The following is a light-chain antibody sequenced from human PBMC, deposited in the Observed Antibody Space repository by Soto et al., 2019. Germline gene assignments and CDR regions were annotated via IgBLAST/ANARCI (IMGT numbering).Light chain of an antibody. J-gene: IGKJ5*01. V-gene: IGKV2D-29*01. CDR1: QSLLHSNGRTF. CDR3: MQNTQVPIT. Sequence: EIVMIQTPLSLSVTLGQPASISCKSSQSLLHSNGRTFLYWFLQKPGQPPQLLIYEVSNRMSGVPDRLRGSGSGTDCTLNISRVEAEDIGVYYCMQNTQVPITFGQGTRLDIK. CDR2: EVS.